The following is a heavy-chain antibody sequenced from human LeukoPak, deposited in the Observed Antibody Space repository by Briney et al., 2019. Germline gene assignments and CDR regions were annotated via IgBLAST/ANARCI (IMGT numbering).Heavy chain of an antibody. CDR2: IYYSGST. J-gene: IGHJ4*02. V-gene: IGHV4-39*07. CDR1: GGSISSSSYY. D-gene: IGHD3-22*01. CDR3: ARDRNSSGYPYYFDY. Sequence: PSETLSLTCTVSGGSISSSSYYWGWIRQPPGKGLEWIGSIYYSGSTYYNPSLKSRVTISVDTSKNQFSLKLSSVTAADTAVYYCARDRNSSGYPYYFDYWGQGTLVTVSS.